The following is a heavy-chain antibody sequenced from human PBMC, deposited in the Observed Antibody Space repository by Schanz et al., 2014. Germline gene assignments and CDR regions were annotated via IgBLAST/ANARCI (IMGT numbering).Heavy chain of an antibody. Sequence: QVQLVESGGGVVQRGGSLRLSCAASGFIFSNYGMHWVRQAPGKGLEWVAFIWSDGSRTYHAESVKGRFTISRDNSKNTMYLQMNSLRAEDTAVYYCVKDLQRELLRDDHYYGMDVWGQGTTVTVSS. CDR2: IWSDGSRT. CDR3: VKDLQRELLRDDHYYGMDV. J-gene: IGHJ6*02. CDR1: GFIFSNYG. V-gene: IGHV3-30*02. D-gene: IGHD1-26*01.